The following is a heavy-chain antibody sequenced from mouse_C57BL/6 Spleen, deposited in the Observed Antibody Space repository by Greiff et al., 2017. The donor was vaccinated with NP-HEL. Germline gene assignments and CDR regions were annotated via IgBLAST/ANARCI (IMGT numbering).Heavy chain of an antibody. CDR3: ATDRGYYYGSSPFAY. CDR2: ISDGGSYT. V-gene: IGHV5-4*01. J-gene: IGHJ3*01. D-gene: IGHD1-1*01. Sequence: EVQGVESGGGLVKPGGSLKLSCAASGFTFSSYAMSWVRQTPEKRLEWVATISDGGSYTYYPDNVKGRFTISRDNAKNNLYLQMSHLKSEDTAMYYCATDRGYYYGSSPFAYWGQGTLVTVSA. CDR1: GFTFSSYA.